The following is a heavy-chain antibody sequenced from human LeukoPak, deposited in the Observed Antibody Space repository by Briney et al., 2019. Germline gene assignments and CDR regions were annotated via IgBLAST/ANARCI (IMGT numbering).Heavy chain of an antibody. J-gene: IGHJ4*02. V-gene: IGHV1-2*06. CDR3: ASWDWNPNYYFDY. CDR1: GYTFTGYY. Sequence: ASVKVSCKTSGYTFTGYYMHWVRQAPGQGREWMGRINPNSGGTNYAQKFQGRVTMTRDTSITTAYMELSSLRSDDTAVYYCASWDWNPNYYFDYWGQGTLVTVSS. CDR2: INPNSGGT. D-gene: IGHD1-1*01.